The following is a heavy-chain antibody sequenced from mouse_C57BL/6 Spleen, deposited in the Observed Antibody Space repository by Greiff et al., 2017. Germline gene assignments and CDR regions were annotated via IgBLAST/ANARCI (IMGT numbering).Heavy chain of an antibody. CDR3: AKTSMVTYYAMDY. J-gene: IGHJ4*01. D-gene: IGHD2-2*01. Sequence: VQLQQSGPGLVQPSQSLSITCTVSGFSLTSYGVHWVRQSPGKGLEWLGVIWSGGSTDYNAAFMSRLSITKDNSKSQVFFKMNSLQADDTAIYYCAKTSMVTYYAMDYWGQGTSVTVSS. CDR2: IWSGGST. V-gene: IGHV2-5*01. CDR1: GFSLTSYG.